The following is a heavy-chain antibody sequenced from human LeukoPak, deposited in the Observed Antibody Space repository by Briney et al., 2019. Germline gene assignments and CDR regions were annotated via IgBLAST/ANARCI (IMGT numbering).Heavy chain of an antibody. D-gene: IGHD6-13*01. CDR1: GGSFSGYY. Sequence: PSETLSLTCAVYGGSFSGYYWSWIRQPPGKGLEWIGEINHSGSTNYNPSLKSRVTISLDTSTNQVSLKLRSVTAADTAVYYCATSRWPRDANFDYWGQGTLVTVSS. V-gene: IGHV4-34*01. J-gene: IGHJ4*02. CDR3: ATSRWPRDANFDY. CDR2: INHSGST.